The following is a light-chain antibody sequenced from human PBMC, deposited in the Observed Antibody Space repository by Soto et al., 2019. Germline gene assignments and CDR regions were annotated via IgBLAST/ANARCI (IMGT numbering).Light chain of an antibody. Sequence: QSVLTQPASVSGSPGQSITISCTGTSSDFGGYNYVSWYQHHPGKAPKLIIYEVSNRPSGVSNRFSGSKSGNTASLTISGLQAEDEADYYWSSYTGMSTRVFGTGTKVTVL. CDR3: SSYTGMSTRV. V-gene: IGLV2-14*01. J-gene: IGLJ1*01. CDR2: EVS. CDR1: SSDFGGYNY.